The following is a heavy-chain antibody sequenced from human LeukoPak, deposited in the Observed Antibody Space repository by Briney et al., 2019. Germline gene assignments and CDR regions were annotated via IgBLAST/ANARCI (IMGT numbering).Heavy chain of an antibody. Sequence: GASVKVSCKASGYTFTRYGISWGRQAPGHGLEWMGGISAYNGNANYAQKLQGRVTMTTDTSTSTAYMELRSLRSDDTGVYYCARDFIAVGGQGYWGQGTLVTVSS. D-gene: IGHD6-19*01. CDR2: ISAYNGNA. J-gene: IGHJ4*02. V-gene: IGHV1-18*01. CDR1: GYTFTRYG. CDR3: ARDFIAVGGQGY.